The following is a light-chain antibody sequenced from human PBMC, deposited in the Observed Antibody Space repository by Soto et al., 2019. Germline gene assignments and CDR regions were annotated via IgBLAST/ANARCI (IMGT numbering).Light chain of an antibody. CDR2: EVS. Sequence: QSALTQPPSASGSPGQPVTLSCTGTSSDVGGYDYVSWYQQYPGKAPKLLISEVSKRPSGVPDRFSGSKTGNTASLTVSGLQADDEADYYCTSYAGDNNYLFGTGTKLTVL. V-gene: IGLV2-8*01. CDR1: SSDVGGYDY. CDR3: TSYAGDNNYL. J-gene: IGLJ1*01.